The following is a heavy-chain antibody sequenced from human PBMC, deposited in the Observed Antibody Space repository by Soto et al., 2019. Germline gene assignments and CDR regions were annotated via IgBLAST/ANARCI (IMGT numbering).Heavy chain of an antibody. CDR1: GGTFSSYA. CDR3: ASCGGGYGDIHYYYYGMDV. J-gene: IGHJ6*02. D-gene: IGHD4-17*01. Sequence: SVKVSCKASGGTFSSYAISWVRQAPGQGLEWMGGIIPIFGTANYAQKFQGRVTITADESTSTAYMELSSLRSEDTAVYYCASCGGGYGDIHYYYYGMDVWGQGTTVTVSS. V-gene: IGHV1-69*13. CDR2: IIPIFGTA.